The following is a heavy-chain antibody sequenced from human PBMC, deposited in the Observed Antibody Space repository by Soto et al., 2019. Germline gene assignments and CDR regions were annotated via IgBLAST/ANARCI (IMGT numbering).Heavy chain of an antibody. Sequence: QVQLQESGPGLVKPSQTPFLTCTVSGDSFSSSDYYWSWIRQPPGKGLEWIGSIYHSGSAHYNPSLQSRVTISVDTSKNQFSLKLSSVTAADTAVYFCARVGDHADFDYWGQGTLVTVSS. CDR3: ARVGDHADFDY. CDR2: IYHSGSA. CDR1: GDSFSSSDYY. V-gene: IGHV4-30-4*01. J-gene: IGHJ4*02. D-gene: IGHD4-17*01.